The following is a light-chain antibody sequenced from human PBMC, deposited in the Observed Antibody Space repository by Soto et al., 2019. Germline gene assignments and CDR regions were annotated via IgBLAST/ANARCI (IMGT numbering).Light chain of an antibody. V-gene: IGLV2-14*01. J-gene: IGLJ1*01. CDR1: SSDIGAYNY. CDR2: GAT. Sequence: QSVLTQPASVSGSPGQSITISCTGTSSDIGAYNYVSWYQQYPGKAPKLMIYGATNRPSGVSNRFSGSKTGNTASPTISGLQAEDEADYYCFSHRSGDSHVFGTGTKVTVL. CDR3: FSHRSGDSHV.